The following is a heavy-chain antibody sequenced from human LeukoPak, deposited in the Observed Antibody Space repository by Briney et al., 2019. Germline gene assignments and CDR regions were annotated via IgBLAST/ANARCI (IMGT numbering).Heavy chain of an antibody. Sequence: GASLQISCKGSGYIFTSYWIGWVRQMPGKGLEWMGIISPGDSDTAYSPSFQGQVTISADKSINTAYLQWSSLKASDTAMYYCARRNGYNAGALDFDYWGQGTLVTVS. CDR1: GYIFTSYW. V-gene: IGHV5-51*01. J-gene: IGHJ4*02. CDR3: ARRNGYNAGALDFDY. CDR2: ISPGDSDT. D-gene: IGHD5-24*01.